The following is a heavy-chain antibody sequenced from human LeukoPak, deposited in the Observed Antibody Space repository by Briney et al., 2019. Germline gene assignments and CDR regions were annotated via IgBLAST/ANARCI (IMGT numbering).Heavy chain of an antibody. J-gene: IGHJ4*02. V-gene: IGHV4-59*01. CDR3: ARGHSGYDSYFDY. CDR1: GGSISSYY. CDR2: IYYSGST. Sequence: SETLSLTCTVSGGSISSYYWSWIRQPPGKGLEWIGYIYYSGSTNYNPSLKSRVTISVDTSKNQFSLKLSSVTAADTAVYYCARGHSGYDSYFDYWGQGTLVTVSS. D-gene: IGHD5-12*01.